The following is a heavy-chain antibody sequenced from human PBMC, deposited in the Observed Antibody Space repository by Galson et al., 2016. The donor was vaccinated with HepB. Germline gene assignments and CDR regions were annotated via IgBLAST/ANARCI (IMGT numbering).Heavy chain of an antibody. V-gene: IGHV4-4*02. CDR3: TRGNLGAYATMAFDY. Sequence: SETLSLTCDVSGGSISSNYWWGWVRQSPEKGFEWIGEIYETGTANYNPPFTRRATISVDKSENQISLRLDSVTAADTAVYYCTRGNLGAYATMAFDYWGQGSLVTVSS. D-gene: IGHD1-26*01. CDR2: IYETGTA. CDR1: GGSISSNYW. J-gene: IGHJ4*02.